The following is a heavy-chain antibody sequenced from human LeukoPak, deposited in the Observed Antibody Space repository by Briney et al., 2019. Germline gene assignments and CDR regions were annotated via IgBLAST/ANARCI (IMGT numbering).Heavy chain of an antibody. J-gene: IGHJ4*02. CDR3: ASLLLSSSGWYYFHY. CDR2: IWYDGSDK. Sequence: PGRSLRLSCAASGLXFSDYGMHWVRQAPGKGLEWVAVIWYDGSDKYYADSVKGRFTISRDNSKNTLYLQMDSLRADDTALYYCASLLLSSSGWYYFHYWGQGTLVTVSS. CDR1: GLXFSDYG. D-gene: IGHD6-19*01. V-gene: IGHV3-33*01.